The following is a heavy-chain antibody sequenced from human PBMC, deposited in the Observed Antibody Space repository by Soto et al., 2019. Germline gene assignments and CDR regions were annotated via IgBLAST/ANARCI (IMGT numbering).Heavy chain of an antibody. CDR1: GGSIRSHY. J-gene: IGHJ6*02. CDR3: ARISSVDPYGYVNGGLDV. V-gene: IGHV4-59*11. D-gene: IGHD5-18*01. CDR2: FYHSGNP. Sequence: PSESLSLVCGVSGGSIRSHYWSWIRQSPEKGLEWIGYFYHSGNPNYNPSLKSRVTISVDTSKNQLSLSLRSVTAADTAVYFCARISSVDPYGYVNGGLDVWGQGTTVTVSS.